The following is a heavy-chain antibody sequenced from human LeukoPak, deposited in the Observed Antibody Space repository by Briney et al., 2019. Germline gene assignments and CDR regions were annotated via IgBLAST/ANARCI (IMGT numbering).Heavy chain of an antibody. V-gene: IGHV3-23*01. Sequence: GGSLRLSSAASGFTFSSYAMSWVRQAPGRGLECVSGISGSGGRTDYADSVKGRFTISRDNSKNTVYLQMNSLRAEDTAVYYCAKEDVGWYGLSPSYRYWGQGTLVTVSS. J-gene: IGHJ4*02. D-gene: IGHD6-19*01. CDR1: GFTFSSYA. CDR3: AKEDVGWYGLSPSYRY. CDR2: ISGSGGRT.